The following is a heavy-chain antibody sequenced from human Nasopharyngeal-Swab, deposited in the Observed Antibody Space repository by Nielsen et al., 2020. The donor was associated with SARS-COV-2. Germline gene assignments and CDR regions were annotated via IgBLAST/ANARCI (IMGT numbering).Heavy chain of an antibody. V-gene: IGHV4-30-4*01. J-gene: IGHJ5*02. CDR3: ARGVRGIVVVKDWFDP. Sequence: WIRQPPGKGLEWIGYIYYSGSTYYNPSLKSRVTISVDTSKNQFSLKLSSVTAADTAVYYCARGVRGIVVVKDWFDPWGQGTLVTVSP. CDR2: IYYSGST. D-gene: IGHD3-22*01.